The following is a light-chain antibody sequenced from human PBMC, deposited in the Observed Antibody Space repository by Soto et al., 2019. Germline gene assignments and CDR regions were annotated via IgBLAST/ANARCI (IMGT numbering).Light chain of an antibody. Sequence: QPVLTQSPSASASLGASVKLTCTLSSGHSSYAIAWHQQQPEKGPRYLMKVNSDGSHSKGDWIPDRFSGSSSGAERYLTSSSLQSEDEADYYCQTWGTGPWVFGGGTKLTVL. CDR3: QTWGTGPWV. J-gene: IGLJ3*02. CDR1: SGHSSYA. CDR2: VNSDGSH. V-gene: IGLV4-69*01.